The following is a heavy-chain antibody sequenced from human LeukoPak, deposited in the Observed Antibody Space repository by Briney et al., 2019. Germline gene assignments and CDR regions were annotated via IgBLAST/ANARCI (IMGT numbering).Heavy chain of an antibody. V-gene: IGHV4-4*07. CDR2: IYTSGST. CDR1: GGSFSGYY. J-gene: IGHJ3*02. D-gene: IGHD6-19*01. Sequence: SETLSLTCAVYGGSFSGYYWSWIRQPAGKGLEWIGRIYTSGSTNYNPSLKSRVTMSVDTSKNQFSLKLSSVTAADTAVYYCARDLAPDSSGWYDAFDIWGQGTMVTVSS. CDR3: ARDLAPDSSGWYDAFDI.